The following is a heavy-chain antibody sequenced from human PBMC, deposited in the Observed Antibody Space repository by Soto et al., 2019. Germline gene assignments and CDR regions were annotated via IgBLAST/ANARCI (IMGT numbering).Heavy chain of an antibody. V-gene: IGHV4-59*01. CDR3: ARVGGLAARTFDY. D-gene: IGHD6-6*01. Sequence: PSETLSLTCTVSCGSISSYYWSWIRQPPGKGLEWIAYIYYSGSTNYNPSLKGRVTISVDTSKNQFSLNLRSMSPADTAVYYCARVGGLAARTFDYWGPGTLVTVSS. J-gene: IGHJ4*02. CDR1: CGSISSYY. CDR2: IYYSGST.